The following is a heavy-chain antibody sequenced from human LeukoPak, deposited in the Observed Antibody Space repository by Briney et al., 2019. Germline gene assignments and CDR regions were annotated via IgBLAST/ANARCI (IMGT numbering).Heavy chain of an antibody. CDR2: ISSSSSYI. V-gene: IGHV3-21*01. J-gene: IGHJ4*02. D-gene: IGHD3-10*01. CDR3: ARGRYGSGASDHDY. Sequence: GESLRLSCAASGFTFSSYSMNWVRQAQGKGLEWVSSISSSSSYIYYADSVKGRFTISRDNAKNSLYLQMNSLRAEDTAVYYCARGRYGSGASDHDYWGQGTLVTVSS. CDR1: GFTFSSYS.